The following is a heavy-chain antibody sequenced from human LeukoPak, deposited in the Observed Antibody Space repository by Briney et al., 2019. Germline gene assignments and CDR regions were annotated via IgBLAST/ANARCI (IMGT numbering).Heavy chain of an antibody. D-gene: IGHD2-2*01. CDR1: GDSINSYY. V-gene: IGHV4-4*07. Sequence: SETLSLTCTVSGDSINSYYWSWIRQPAGKGLEWIGRIYTSGSPSYNPSLESRVTMSVDTSKKQFSLKLRSVTAADTALYYCAAGYERFAPWGRGTLVTVSS. CDR3: AAGYERFAP. J-gene: IGHJ5*02. CDR2: IYTSGSP.